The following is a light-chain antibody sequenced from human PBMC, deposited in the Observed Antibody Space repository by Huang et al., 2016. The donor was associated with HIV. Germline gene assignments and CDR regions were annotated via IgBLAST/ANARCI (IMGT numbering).Light chain of an antibody. Sequence: DIQMTQSPPSLSASVGDRITITCRANQTITNSLNWYRHTPGKAPELLIYSASSLNGGVPSKFSGGGSGTDFTLTISDLQPEDSATYYCQHSSPSSRKFGPGTKVEIK. CDR1: QTITNS. CDR3: QHSSPSSRK. J-gene: IGKJ3*01. V-gene: IGKV1-39*01. CDR2: SAS.